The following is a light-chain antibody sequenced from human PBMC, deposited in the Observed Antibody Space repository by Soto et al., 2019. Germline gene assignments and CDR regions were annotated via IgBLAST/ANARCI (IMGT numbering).Light chain of an antibody. CDR1: SSDVGSFNL. Sequence: QSALTQPASVCGSPGQSITISCTGTSSDVGSFNLVSWYQQHPGKAPKLMIYEVSKRPSGVSNRFSGSKSANTASLTISGLQAEDEADYYCCSNAGSGTFPYVFGTGTKVTVL. CDR3: CSNAGSGTFPYV. J-gene: IGLJ1*01. V-gene: IGLV2-23*02. CDR2: EVS.